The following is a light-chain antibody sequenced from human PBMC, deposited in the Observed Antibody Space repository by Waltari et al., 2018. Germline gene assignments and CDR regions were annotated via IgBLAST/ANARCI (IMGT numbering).Light chain of an antibody. CDR1: SSDVGSYNY. CDR3: SSYITTNTLEL. J-gene: IGLJ2*01. Sequence: QSALTQPASVSGSPGQSITISCTVTSSDVGSYNYVSWYQQHPGKAPKLMIYDVSYRPSGVSNRFSGSKSGNTASLTISGLQAEDEADYYCSSYITTNTLELFGGGTSLTVL. CDR2: DVS. V-gene: IGLV2-14*03.